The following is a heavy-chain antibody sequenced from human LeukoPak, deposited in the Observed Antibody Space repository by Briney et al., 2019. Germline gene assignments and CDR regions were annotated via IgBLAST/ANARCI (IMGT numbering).Heavy chain of an antibody. V-gene: IGHV5-51*01. CDR2: IFPGDSDT. J-gene: IGHJ6*03. D-gene: IGHD2-15*01. CDR1: GYTFTTYW. CDR3: VRSPDMSYYYYMDV. Sequence: GESLKISCKGSGYTFTTYWIAWVRQMPGKGLEWMGIIFPGDSDTIYSPSFQGQVTISADKSINTAYLQWRSLKASDTAVYYCVRSPDMSYYYYMDVWGEGTTVTVSS.